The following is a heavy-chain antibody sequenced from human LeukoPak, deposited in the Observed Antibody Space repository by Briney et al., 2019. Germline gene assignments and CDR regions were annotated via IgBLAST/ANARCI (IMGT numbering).Heavy chain of an antibody. J-gene: IGHJ4*02. CDR2: INPNSGGT. CDR3: ARFWDNMITFGGVIVPFDY. Sequence: ASVKVSCKASGYTFTGYYMHWVRQAPGQGLEWMGRINPNSGGTNYAQKFQGRVTMTRDTSISTAYMELGRLRSDDTAVYYCARFWDNMITFGGVIVPFDYWGQGTLVTVSS. D-gene: IGHD3-16*02. V-gene: IGHV1-2*06. CDR1: GYTFTGYY.